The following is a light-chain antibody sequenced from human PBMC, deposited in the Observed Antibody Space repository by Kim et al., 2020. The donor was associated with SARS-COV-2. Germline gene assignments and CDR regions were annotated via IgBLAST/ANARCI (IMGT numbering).Light chain of an antibody. J-gene: IGLJ2*01. CDR3: NSRDNSGNPVV. Sequence: SSELTQDPAVSVALGQTVRVTCQGDSLRRYYASWYQQKAGQAPVLVIHGKNNRPSGIPDRFSGSNSGTTASLTITGAQAEDEADYFCNSRDNSGNPVVFG. CDR2: GKN. V-gene: IGLV3-19*01. CDR1: SLRRYY.